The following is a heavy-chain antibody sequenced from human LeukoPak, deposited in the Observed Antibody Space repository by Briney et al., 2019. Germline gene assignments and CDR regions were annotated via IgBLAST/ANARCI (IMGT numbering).Heavy chain of an antibody. CDR1: GFTFSAYS. J-gene: IGHJ6*03. Sequence: GGSLRLSCEVSGFTFSAYSMSWVRQAPGKGLEWVSSITSGDFVYFADSLKGRFTISRDNAKSSLFLQMNSLRAEDTAVYYCARGGFNLVRGVITPSNSYYYYMGIWGKGTTVTVSS. V-gene: IGHV3-21*01. CDR2: ITSGDFV. D-gene: IGHD3-10*01. CDR3: ARGGFNLVRGVITPSNSYYYYMGI.